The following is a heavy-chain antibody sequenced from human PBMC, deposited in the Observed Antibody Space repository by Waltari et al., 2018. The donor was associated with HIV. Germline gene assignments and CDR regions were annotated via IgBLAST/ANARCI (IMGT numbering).Heavy chain of an antibody. J-gene: IGHJ5*02. Sequence: QVQLVQSGAEVKKRGASVKVSCKASGYTFTAYYMHWVRQAPGQGLEWMGRINPTSGGTNNAHKFQGRVPMTRDTSISTGYMELRRLRSDDTAVYYWARRGSSWCYSFDPWGHGTLVTVSS. CDR2: INPTSGGT. CDR1: GYTFTAYY. D-gene: IGHD3-10*01. CDR3: ARRGSSWCYSFDP. V-gene: IGHV1-2*06.